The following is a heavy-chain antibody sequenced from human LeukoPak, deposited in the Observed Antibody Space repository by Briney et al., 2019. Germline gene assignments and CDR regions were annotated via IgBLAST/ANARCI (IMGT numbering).Heavy chain of an antibody. CDR1: GFTVSSNY. J-gene: IGHJ4*02. V-gene: IGHV3-66*01. Sequence: GGSLRLSCAASGFTVSSNYMSWVRQAPGKGLEWVSFIYSGGSTYYADSVKGRFTISSDNSKNTLFFQMNSLTAEDTAMYYCARDGDTDMAQSGDWGQRTLVTASS. D-gene: IGHD5-18*01. CDR3: ARDGDTDMAQSGD. CDR2: IYSGGST.